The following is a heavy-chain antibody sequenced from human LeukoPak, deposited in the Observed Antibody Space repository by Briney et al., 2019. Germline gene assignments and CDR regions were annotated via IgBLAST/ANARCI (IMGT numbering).Heavy chain of an antibody. CDR1: GGSVSSGDYY. D-gene: IGHD3-10*01. Sequence: SETLSLTCTVSGGSVSSGDYYWSWIRQPPGKGLEWIGYIYYSGSTYYNPSLKSRITISVDTSKNQFSLKLSSVTAADTALYYCARGITRRRTYDIWGQGTMVTVSS. V-gene: IGHV4-30-4*01. CDR2: IYYSGST. J-gene: IGHJ3*02. CDR3: ARGITRRRTYDI.